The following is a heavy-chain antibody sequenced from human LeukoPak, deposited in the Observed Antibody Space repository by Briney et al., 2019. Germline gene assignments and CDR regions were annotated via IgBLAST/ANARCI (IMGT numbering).Heavy chain of an antibody. Sequence: GGSLRLSCAASGFTFSSYAMNWVRQAPGKGLEWVSAVRGSDAGTSYADSVKGRFIISRDNSKNTLYLQMNSLRAEDTAVYYCAKNRGGSYYSGSDYWGQGTLVTVSS. J-gene: IGHJ4*02. CDR1: GFTFSSYA. CDR2: VRGSDAGT. V-gene: IGHV3-23*01. CDR3: AKNRGGSYYSGSDY. D-gene: IGHD1-26*01.